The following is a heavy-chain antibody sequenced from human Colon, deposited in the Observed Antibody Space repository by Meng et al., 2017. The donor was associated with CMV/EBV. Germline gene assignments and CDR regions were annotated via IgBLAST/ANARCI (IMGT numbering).Heavy chain of an antibody. CDR3: ARVRIGCSTTGCYFDH. J-gene: IGHJ4*02. CDR2: INPKSGVA. V-gene: IGHV1-2*02. Sequence: ASVKVSCKTSGYTFNSYYMHWVRQAPGQGLEWMGWINPKSGVANYAQKFQGRVTMTRDTSISAAYMELSSLGSDDTAVFYCARVRIGCSTTGCYFDHWGQGTLVTVSS. D-gene: IGHD2-2*01. CDR1: GYTFNSYY.